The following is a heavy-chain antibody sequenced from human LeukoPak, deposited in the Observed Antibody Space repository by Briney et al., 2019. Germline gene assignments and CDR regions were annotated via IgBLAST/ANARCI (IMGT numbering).Heavy chain of an antibody. CDR2: ISGSGGST. CDR3: VKDRSGGSGNLFPTFEY. D-gene: IGHD3-10*01. J-gene: IGHJ4*02. Sequence: GGSLRLSFSASEFTFSSYAMNGVRQAPGRGLEGVAGISGSGGSTYYEKSVKGRVTISRDNSENTLFLQISSLSAEDTAVYYCVKDRSGGSGNLFPTFEYWGQGSLVTVSS. CDR1: EFTFSSYA. V-gene: IGHV3-23*01.